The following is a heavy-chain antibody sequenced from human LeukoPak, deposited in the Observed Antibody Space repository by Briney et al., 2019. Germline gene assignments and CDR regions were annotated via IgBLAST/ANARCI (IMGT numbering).Heavy chain of an antibody. Sequence: GGSLRLSCAASGFTLGSYWMSWVRQAPGKGLEWVANIKQDGSEKYYVDSVKGRFTISRHNAKNSLYLQMSSLRPEDTAVYYCARGFLEWLLPSAVFDYWGQGTLVTVSS. J-gene: IGHJ4*02. CDR2: IKQDGSEK. CDR1: GFTLGSYW. CDR3: ARGFLEWLLPSAVFDY. D-gene: IGHD3-3*01. V-gene: IGHV3-7*04.